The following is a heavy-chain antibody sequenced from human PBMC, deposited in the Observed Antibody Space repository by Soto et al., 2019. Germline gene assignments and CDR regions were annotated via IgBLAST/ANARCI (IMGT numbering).Heavy chain of an antibody. D-gene: IGHD5-12*01. Sequence: SETLSLTCTVSGGPISSYCWSWIRQPPGKGLEWIGYIYYSGSTNYNPSLKSRVTISVDTSKNQFSVKLSAVTAADTAVYCCARQMRGAMIAIAYTDMDVWGQGATLTVS. J-gene: IGHJ6*02. CDR3: ARQMRGAMIAIAYTDMDV. V-gene: IGHV4-59*01. CDR1: GGPISSYC. CDR2: IYYSGST.